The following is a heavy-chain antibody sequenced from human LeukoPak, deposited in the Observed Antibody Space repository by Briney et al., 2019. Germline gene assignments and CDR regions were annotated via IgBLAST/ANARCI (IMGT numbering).Heavy chain of an antibody. Sequence: GGSLRLSCAASGFTFSSYWMSWVRQAPGKGLEWVANIKQDGSEKYYVDSVKGRFTISRDNAKISLYLQMNSLRAEDTAVYYCARMGKGRSGPFDYWGQGTLVTVSS. J-gene: IGHJ4*02. CDR3: ARMGKGRSGPFDY. CDR2: IKQDGSEK. D-gene: IGHD7-27*01. CDR1: GFTFSSYW. V-gene: IGHV3-7*03.